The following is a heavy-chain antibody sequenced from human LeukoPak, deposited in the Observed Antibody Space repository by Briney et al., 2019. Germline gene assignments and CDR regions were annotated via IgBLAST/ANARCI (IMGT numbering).Heavy chain of an antibody. Sequence: SETLSLTCTVSGGSISSYYWSWIRQPPGKGLEWIGYIYYSGSTNYNPSLKSRVTISVDTSRNQFSLKLSSVTAADTAVYYCARVGNCDFWSDDAFDIWGQGTMVTVSS. J-gene: IGHJ3*02. CDR3: ARVGNCDFWSDDAFDI. V-gene: IGHV4-59*01. CDR2: IYYSGST. D-gene: IGHD3-3*01. CDR1: GGSISSYY.